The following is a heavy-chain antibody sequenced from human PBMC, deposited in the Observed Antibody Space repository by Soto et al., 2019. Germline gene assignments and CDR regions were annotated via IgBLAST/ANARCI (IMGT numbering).Heavy chain of an antibody. Sequence: ASVKVSCKASGYSFTDYHIHWVRQAPGQGLEWLGWINPNSGGTNYAQKFQGWVTMTRDTSISTAYMELSRLRSDDTAVYYCARATAIATEFDYWGQGTLVTVSS. CDR3: ARATAIATEFDY. V-gene: IGHV1-2*04. J-gene: IGHJ4*02. CDR2: INPNSGGT. CDR1: GYSFTDYH. D-gene: IGHD2-21*02.